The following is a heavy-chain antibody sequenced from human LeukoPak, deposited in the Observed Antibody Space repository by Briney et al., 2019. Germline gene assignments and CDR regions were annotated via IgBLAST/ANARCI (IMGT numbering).Heavy chain of an antibody. V-gene: IGHV3-30*02. CDR1: GFTFSSYG. CDR3: AKDASAMATFDY. Sequence: PGGSLRLSCAASGFTFSSYGMHWVRQAPGKGLEWVAFIRYDGSNKYYADSVKGRFTISRDNSKNTLYLQMNSLRAEDTAVYYCAKDASAMATFDYWGQGTLVTVSS. CDR2: IRYDGSNK. J-gene: IGHJ4*02. D-gene: IGHD5-18*01.